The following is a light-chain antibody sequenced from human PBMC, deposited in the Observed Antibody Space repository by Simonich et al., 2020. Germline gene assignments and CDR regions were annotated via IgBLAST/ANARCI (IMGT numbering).Light chain of an antibody. CDR3: QQYDNLGLT. V-gene: IGKV1-33*01. J-gene: IGKJ4*01. CDR1: QDISNY. CDR2: DAS. Sequence: DIQMTQSPSSLSASVGDRVTITCQASQDISNYLNWYQQKPGKAPKLLIYDASNLETRVPSRFSGSGSGTDFTFTISSLQPEDIATYYCQQYDNLGLTFGGGTKVEIK.